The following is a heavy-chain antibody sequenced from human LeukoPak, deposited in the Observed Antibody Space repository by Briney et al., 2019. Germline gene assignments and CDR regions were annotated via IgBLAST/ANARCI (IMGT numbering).Heavy chain of an antibody. V-gene: IGHV3-30-3*01. Sequence: GGSLRLSCAASGFTFSSYAMHWVRQAPGKGLEWVAVISYDGSNKYYADSVKGRFTISRDNSKNTLYLQMNSLRAEDTAVYYCARVRTMIGAFDIWGQGTMVTVSS. D-gene: IGHD3-22*01. CDR1: GFTFSSYA. J-gene: IGHJ3*02. CDR3: ARVRTMIGAFDI. CDR2: ISYDGSNK.